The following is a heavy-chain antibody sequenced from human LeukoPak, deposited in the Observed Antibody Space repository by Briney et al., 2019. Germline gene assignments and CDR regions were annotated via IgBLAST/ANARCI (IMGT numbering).Heavy chain of an antibody. J-gene: IGHJ4*02. CDR1: GFTFSDYY. D-gene: IGHD1-1*01. Sequence: PGGSLRLSCAASGFTFSDYYMSWIRQAPGKGLEWVSYISSSGSTIYYADSVKGRFTISRDNAKNSLYLQMNSLRAEDTAVYYCALVGRIGDDAPIDYWGQGTLVTVSS. CDR3: ALVGRIGDDAPIDY. CDR2: ISSSGSTI. V-gene: IGHV3-11*04.